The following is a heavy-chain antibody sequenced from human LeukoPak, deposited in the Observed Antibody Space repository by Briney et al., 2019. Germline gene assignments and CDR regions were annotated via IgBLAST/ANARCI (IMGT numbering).Heavy chain of an antibody. V-gene: IGHV3-21*04. D-gene: IGHD5-24*01. CDR3: AKEARDGYYYYMDV. Sequence: GGSLRLSCAASGFTFSRYIMNWVRQAPGKGLEWVSSISSSGNIIYYADSVRGRFTISRDNAKNSLYLQMSSLRTEDTALYYCAKEARDGYYYYMDVWGKGTTVTVSS. CDR2: ISSSGNII. J-gene: IGHJ6*03. CDR1: GFTFSRYI.